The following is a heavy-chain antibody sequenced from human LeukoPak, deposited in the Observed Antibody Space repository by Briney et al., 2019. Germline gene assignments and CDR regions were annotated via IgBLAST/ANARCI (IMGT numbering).Heavy chain of an antibody. V-gene: IGHV3-23*01. CDR3: AKFLSSGGHWFDY. J-gene: IGHJ4*02. CDR2: ISSGGGST. D-gene: IGHD6-19*01. CDR1: GFTFSSYA. Sequence: TAGSLSLTCAASGFTFSSYAMTWVRQAPGKGLEWVSGISSGGGSTYYAASMKGRFTISRDNSEYTLYLQMNSLGAEDTAVYYCAKFLSSGGHWFDYWGEGSLVTVSS.